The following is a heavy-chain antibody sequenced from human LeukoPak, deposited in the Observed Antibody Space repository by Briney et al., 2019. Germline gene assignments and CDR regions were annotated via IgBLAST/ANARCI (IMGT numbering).Heavy chain of an antibody. J-gene: IGHJ4*02. CDR3: ARLRVFLPIDYGAKGGYYFDY. CDR1: GGSISSSSYY. Sequence: SETLSLTCTVSGGSISSSSYYWGWIRQPPGKWLEWIGSIYYSGSTYYNPSLKSRVTISVDTSKNQFSLKLSSVTAADTAVYYCARLRVFLPIDYGAKGGYYFDYWGQGTLVTVSS. D-gene: IGHD4-17*01. V-gene: IGHV4-39*01. CDR2: IYYSGST.